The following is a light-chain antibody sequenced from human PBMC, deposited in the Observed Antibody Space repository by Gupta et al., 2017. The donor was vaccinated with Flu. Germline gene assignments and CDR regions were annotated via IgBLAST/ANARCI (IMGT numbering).Light chain of an antibody. J-gene: IGLJ2*01. Sequence: QSVLTQPPSVSGAPGPTVTISCTGSSTNIGAVYDVHWYQQLPGTAPKLLIYGNSNRPSGVPDRFSGSKSGTSASLAITGLQAEDEADYYCQSYDSSLSGVVFGGGTKLTVL. CDR2: GNS. V-gene: IGLV1-40*01. CDR3: QSYDSSLSGVV. CDR1: STNIGAVYD.